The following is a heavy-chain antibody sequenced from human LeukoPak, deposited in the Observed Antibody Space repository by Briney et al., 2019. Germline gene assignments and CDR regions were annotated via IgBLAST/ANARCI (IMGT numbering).Heavy chain of an antibody. Sequence: SETLSLTCTVSGGSISSYSWSWIRQPAGKGLEWIGRNYINGSTNYNPSLKSRVIISVDTSKNQFSLKLSSVTAADTAVYYCASQAPYGSGSYRPFGYWGQGTLVTVSS. J-gene: IGHJ4*02. CDR3: ASQAPYGSGSYRPFGY. V-gene: IGHV4-4*07. D-gene: IGHD3-10*01. CDR2: NYINGST. CDR1: GGSISSYS.